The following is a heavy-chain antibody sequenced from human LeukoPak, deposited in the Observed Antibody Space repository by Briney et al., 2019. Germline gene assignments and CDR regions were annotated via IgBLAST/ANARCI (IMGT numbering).Heavy chain of an antibody. D-gene: IGHD3-22*01. CDR3: ARDEYYYDSSGYYTYYFDY. CDR1: GGSFSGYY. J-gene: IGHJ4*02. Sequence: SETLSLTCAVYGGSFSGYYWSWIRQPAGKGLEWIGRIYTSGSTNYNPSLKGRVTMSVDTSKNQFSLKLSSVTAADTAVYYCARDEYYYDSSGYYTYYFDYWGQGTLVTVSS. CDR2: IYTSGST. V-gene: IGHV4-4*07.